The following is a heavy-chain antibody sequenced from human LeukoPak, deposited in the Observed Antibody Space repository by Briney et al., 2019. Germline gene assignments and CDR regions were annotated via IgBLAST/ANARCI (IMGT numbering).Heavy chain of an antibody. D-gene: IGHD3-22*01. CDR2: ISGSGDNT. V-gene: IGHV3-23*01. J-gene: IGHJ4*02. CDR1: RFTFTDFW. CDR3: AKGSYYDSSGSFYFDY. Sequence: PGGSLRLSCASSRFTFTDFWMSWVRQAPGKGLEWVSGISGSGDNTYYADSVKGRFTISRDNSKNTLYVQVNSLGTEDTAAYYCAKGSYYDSSGSFYFDYWGQGTLVTVSS.